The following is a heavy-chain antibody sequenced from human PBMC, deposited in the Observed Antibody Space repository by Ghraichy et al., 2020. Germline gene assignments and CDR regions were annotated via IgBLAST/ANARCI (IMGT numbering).Heavy chain of an antibody. V-gene: IGHV1-69*13. Sequence: SVKVSCKASGGTFSSYAISWVRQAPGQGLEWMGGIIPIFGTANYAQKFQGRVTITADESTSTAYMELSSLRSEDTAVYYCARDGGVDYGDYAYAPWYFDLWGRGTLVTVSS. CDR1: GGTFSSYA. D-gene: IGHD4-17*01. J-gene: IGHJ2*01. CDR2: IIPIFGTA. CDR3: ARDGGVDYGDYAYAPWYFDL.